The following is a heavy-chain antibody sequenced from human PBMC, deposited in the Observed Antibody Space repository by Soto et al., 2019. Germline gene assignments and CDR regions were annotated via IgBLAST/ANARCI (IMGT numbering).Heavy chain of an antibody. CDR2: FRTSGDGGTT. CDR3: AKKVNSGPGSQYFDS. Sequence: HPXGSLRLSCAASGVTLSSYSMSWVRQAPGRGLEWVSGFRTSGDGGTTYYADSVKGRFTISRDNSKNMLFLQMNSLRAEDTAIYYCAKKVNSGPGSQYFDSWGQGSLVTVSS. V-gene: IGHV3-23*01. D-gene: IGHD3-10*01. J-gene: IGHJ4*02. CDR1: GVTLSSYS.